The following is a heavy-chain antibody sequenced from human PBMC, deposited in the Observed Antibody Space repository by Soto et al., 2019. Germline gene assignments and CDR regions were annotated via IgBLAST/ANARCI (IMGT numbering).Heavy chain of an antibody. CDR1: GGTFSSYA. J-gene: IGHJ4*02. CDR2: IIPIFGTA. V-gene: IGHV1-69*12. Sequence: QVQLVQSGAEVKKPGSSVKVSCKASGGTFSSYAISWVRQAPGQGLEWMGGIIPIFGTANDAQKFQGRVTITADESTSTAYMELRSLRAEDTAVYYCARGEPIGGILDYWGQGTLVTVSS. CDR3: ARGEPIGGILDY. D-gene: IGHD1-26*01.